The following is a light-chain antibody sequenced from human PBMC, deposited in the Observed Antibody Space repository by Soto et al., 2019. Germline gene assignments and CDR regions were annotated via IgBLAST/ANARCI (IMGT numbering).Light chain of an antibody. CDR2: YDS. CDR3: QVWDSSSDHPGV. V-gene: IGLV3-21*04. CDR1: NIGSKS. Sequence: SYELTQPPSVSVAPGKTARITCGGNNIGSKSVHWYQQKPGRAPVLVIYYDSDRPSGTPERFSGSNSGNTATLTISRVEAGDEADYYCQVWDSSSDHPGVFGGGTKLTVL. J-gene: IGLJ2*01.